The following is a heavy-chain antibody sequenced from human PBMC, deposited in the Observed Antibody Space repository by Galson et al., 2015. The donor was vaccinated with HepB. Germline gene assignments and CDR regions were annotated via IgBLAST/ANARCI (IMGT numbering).Heavy chain of an antibody. CDR3: ARVARSSSWYTWTAYFDY. Sequence: SVKVSCKASGYTFTSYGISWVRQAPGQGLEWMGWISAYNGNTNYAQKLQGRVTMTTDTSTSTAYMELRSLRSDDTAVYYCARVARSSSWYTWTAYFDYWGQGTLVTVSS. D-gene: IGHD6-13*01. J-gene: IGHJ4*02. CDR1: GYTFTSYG. V-gene: IGHV1-18*01. CDR2: ISAYNGNT.